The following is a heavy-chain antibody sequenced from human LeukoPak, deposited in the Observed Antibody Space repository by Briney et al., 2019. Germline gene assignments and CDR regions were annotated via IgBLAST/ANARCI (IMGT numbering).Heavy chain of an antibody. CDR3: ARDQYGLNYFDY. J-gene: IGHJ4*02. D-gene: IGHD4-17*01. CDR2: IYYSGST. CDR1: GGSISSYY. V-gene: IGHV4-59*01. Sequence: SETLSLTCTVSGGSISSYYWSWIRQPPGKGLEWIGYIYYSGSTNYNPSLKGRVTISVDTSKNQFSLKLSSVTAADTAVYYCARDQYGLNYFDYWGQGTLVTVSS.